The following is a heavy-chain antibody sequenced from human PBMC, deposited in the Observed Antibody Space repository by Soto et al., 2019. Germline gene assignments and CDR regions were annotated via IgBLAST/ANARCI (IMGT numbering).Heavy chain of an antibody. CDR2: ISSNGVGT. CDR3: ARRARPDFYYMDV. V-gene: IGHV3-64*01. J-gene: IGHJ6*03. Sequence: EVQLAESGGGLAQPGGSLRLSCAASGFTLSGYAMDWVRQAPGKGLEYVSGISSNGVGTYYANSVQGRFTISRDNSKNPVYLQMGSLRPEDMAVYYCARRARPDFYYMDVLVKGTTVTVSS. CDR1: GFTLSGYA. D-gene: IGHD6-6*01.